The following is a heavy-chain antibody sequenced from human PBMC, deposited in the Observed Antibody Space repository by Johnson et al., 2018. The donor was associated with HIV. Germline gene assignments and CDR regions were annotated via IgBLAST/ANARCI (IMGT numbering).Heavy chain of an antibody. D-gene: IGHD1-1*01. CDR3: ARSTGCYDASDI. CDR2: ISYDGSNK. V-gene: IGHV3-30*04. Sequence: VQLVESGGGVVQPGRSLRLSCAASGFTFSSYAMHWVRQAPGKGLEWVAVISYDGSNKYYADSVKGRFTISRDNSKNTLYLQMNSLRAEDTAVYYCARSTGCYDASDIWGQGTMVTVSS. J-gene: IGHJ3*02. CDR1: GFTFSSYA.